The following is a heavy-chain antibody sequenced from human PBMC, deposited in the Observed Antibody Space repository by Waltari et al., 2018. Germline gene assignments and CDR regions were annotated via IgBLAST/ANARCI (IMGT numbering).Heavy chain of an antibody. CDR3: ARLPVSTWLFSPYYGMDV. CDR2: INHSGST. CDR1: GFTFSSYA. Sequence: VQLLESGGGLVQPGGSLRLSCAASGFTFSSYAMSWVRQAPGKGLEWIGEINHSGSTNYNPSLKSRVTISVDTSKNQFSLKLSSVTAADTAVYYCARLPVSTWLFSPYYGMDVWGQGTTVTVSS. D-gene: IGHD3-22*01. J-gene: IGHJ6*02. V-gene: IGHV4-34*01.